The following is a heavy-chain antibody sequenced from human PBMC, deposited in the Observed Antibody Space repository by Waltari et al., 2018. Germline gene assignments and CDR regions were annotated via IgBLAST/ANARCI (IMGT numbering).Heavy chain of an antibody. CDR2: LNPNSGGT. J-gene: IGHJ4*02. Sequence: QVQLVQSGAEVKKPGASVKVSCKASGYTFTGYYMHWVRQAPGQGLEWMGWLNPNSGGTNYAQKFQGRVTMTRDTSISTAYMGLSRLRSDDTAVYYCARDIVVVPAATATDYWGQGTLVTVSS. CDR1: GYTFTGYY. V-gene: IGHV1-2*02. D-gene: IGHD2-2*01. CDR3: ARDIVVVPAATATDY.